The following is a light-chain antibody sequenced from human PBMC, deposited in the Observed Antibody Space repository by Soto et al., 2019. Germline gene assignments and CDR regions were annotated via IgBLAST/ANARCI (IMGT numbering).Light chain of an antibody. V-gene: IGLV2-8*01. Sequence: QSVLTQPPSASGSPGQSVTISCTGTSSDVGGYNYVSWYQQHPGKAPKLMIYEVSKRPSGVPDRFSGSKSGNTVSLTVSGLQAEDEADYYCSSYAGSNNLVFGGGTKLT. J-gene: IGLJ2*01. CDR3: SSYAGSNNLV. CDR2: EVS. CDR1: SSDVGGYNY.